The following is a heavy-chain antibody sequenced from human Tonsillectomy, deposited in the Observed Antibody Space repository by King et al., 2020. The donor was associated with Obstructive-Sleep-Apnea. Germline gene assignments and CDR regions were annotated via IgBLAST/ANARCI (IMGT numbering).Heavy chain of an antibody. J-gene: IGHJ4*02. V-gene: IGHV5-51*01. D-gene: IGHD2-21*02. CDR3: ARRCGGDCYHDF. CDR1: GYSFTSYW. CDR2: IDPRESGT. Sequence: ERQLVQSGPEVKKPGEALKISCKRSGYSFTSYWIGWGRQMPGKGLERDGMIDPRESGTRYSPSFEGQVTISAETSITTVFLHWSSLKASDSAMYYCARRCGGDCYHDFWGQGTLVTVSS.